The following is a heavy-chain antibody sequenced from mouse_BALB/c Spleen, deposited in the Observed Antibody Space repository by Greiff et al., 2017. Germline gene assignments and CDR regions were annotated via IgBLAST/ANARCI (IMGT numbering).Heavy chain of an antibody. V-gene: IGHV5-9-3*01. Sequence: EVQLVESGGGLVKPGGSLKLSCAASGFTFSSYAMSWVRQTPEKRLEWVATISSGGSYTYYPDSVKGRFTISRDNAKNTLYLQMSSLRSEDTAMYYCARKSTMERYYAMDYWGQGTSVTVSS. J-gene: IGHJ4*01. CDR2: ISSGGSYT. D-gene: IGHD2-1*01. CDR1: GFTFSSYA. CDR3: ARKSTMERYYAMDY.